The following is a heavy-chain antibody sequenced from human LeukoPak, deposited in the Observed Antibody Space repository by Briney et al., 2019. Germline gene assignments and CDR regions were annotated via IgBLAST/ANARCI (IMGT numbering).Heavy chain of an antibody. CDR3: ARGGDRSFDY. CDR1: GVSISSNLW. CDR2: IHHSGSI. Sequence: SETLSLTCAVSGVSISSNLWWTWVRQPPGKGPEWIAEIHHSGSINYNPSLKSRVTISVDKAKNQFSLNLNSVTAADTAVYYCARGGDRSFDYWGQGTLVTVSS. D-gene: IGHD3-10*01. J-gene: IGHJ4*02. V-gene: IGHV4-4*02.